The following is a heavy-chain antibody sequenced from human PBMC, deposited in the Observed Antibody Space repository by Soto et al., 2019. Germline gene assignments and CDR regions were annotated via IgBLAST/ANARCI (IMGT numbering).Heavy chain of an antibody. Sequence: GGSLRLSCAASGFTFSSSWMSWVRQAPGKGLEWVANIKQDGSEKYYVDSVKGRFTIFRDNAKNSLYLKMNSLRAEDSAVYSCARDRGCSSSGNSGNYLGQGTLVTVSS. J-gene: IGHJ4*02. D-gene: IGHD6-6*01. CDR1: GFTFSSSW. CDR2: IKQDGSEK. CDR3: ARDRGCSSSGNSGNY. V-gene: IGHV3-7*01.